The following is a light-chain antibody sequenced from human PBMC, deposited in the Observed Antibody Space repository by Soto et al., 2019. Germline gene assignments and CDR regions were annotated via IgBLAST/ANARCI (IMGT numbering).Light chain of an antibody. CDR1: QSVNNN. Sequence: ETVMTQSPATLSVSPGERATLSCRTSQSVNNNLAWYQQKVGQAPRVLIYGASTRATGIPDRFSGSGSGTEFILTISSLQSEDFAVYYCQEYNTWPWTLGQGTKVDIK. V-gene: IGKV3-15*01. CDR2: GAS. J-gene: IGKJ1*01. CDR3: QEYNTWPWT.